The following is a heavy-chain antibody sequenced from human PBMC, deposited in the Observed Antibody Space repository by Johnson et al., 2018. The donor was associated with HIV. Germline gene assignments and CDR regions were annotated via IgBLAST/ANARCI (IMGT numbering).Heavy chain of an antibody. Sequence: MQLVESGGGLVQPGESLRLSCGASGFTFSSHHMHWVRQAPGKGLEWVSVIYSGGGTYYADSVKGRFTISRDTSANTVNLQMNGLRADDTATYYCVRDYGDYVYDAFDIWGQGTMVTVSS. CDR1: GFTFSSHH. D-gene: IGHD4-17*01. CDR3: VRDYGDYVYDAFDI. CDR2: IYSGGGT. V-gene: IGHV3-66*01. J-gene: IGHJ3*02.